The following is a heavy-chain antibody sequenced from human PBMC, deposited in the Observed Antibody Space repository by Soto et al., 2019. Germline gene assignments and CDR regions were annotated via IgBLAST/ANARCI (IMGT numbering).Heavy chain of an antibody. V-gene: IGHV3-53*01. CDR1: GFTVSSNY. CDR3: ARVVAGAGGGYLQH. J-gene: IGHJ1*01. D-gene: IGHD6-13*01. CDR2: IYSGGST. Sequence: GSLRLSCAASGFTVSSNYMSWVRQAPGKGLEWVSVIYSGGSTYYADSVKGRFTISRDNSKNTLYLQMNSLRAEDTAVYYCARVVAGAGGGYLQHWGQGTLVTVSS.